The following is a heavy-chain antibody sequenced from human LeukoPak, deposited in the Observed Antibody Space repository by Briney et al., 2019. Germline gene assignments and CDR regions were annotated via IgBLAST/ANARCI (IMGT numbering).Heavy chain of an antibody. CDR3: AKDYGYTSSNYFDY. CDR2: ISGSGGST. Sequence: PGGSLRLSCAASGFTFSSYAMSWVRQAPGKGLEWVSAISGSGGSTYYADSVKGRFTISRDNSKNTLYLQMNSLRVEDTAVYYYAKDYGYTSSNYFDYWGQGTLVAVSS. V-gene: IGHV3-23*01. CDR1: GFTFSSYA. D-gene: IGHD2-2*02. J-gene: IGHJ4*02.